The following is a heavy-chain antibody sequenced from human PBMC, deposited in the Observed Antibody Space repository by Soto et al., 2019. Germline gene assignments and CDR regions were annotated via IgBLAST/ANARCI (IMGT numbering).Heavy chain of an antibody. CDR2: ISGSGGNT. Sequence: LRLSCAASGFTFSTYAFSTYAMNWVRQAPGKGLEWVSGISGSGGNTYYADSVKGRFTISRDNSKNTLYLQMNSLRAEDTAVYYCAKDSVTNDLRGPFDYWGPGTLVTVSS. D-gene: IGHD3-10*01. CDR3: AKDSVTNDLRGPFDY. V-gene: IGHV3-23*01. J-gene: IGHJ4*02. CDR1: GFTFSTYA.